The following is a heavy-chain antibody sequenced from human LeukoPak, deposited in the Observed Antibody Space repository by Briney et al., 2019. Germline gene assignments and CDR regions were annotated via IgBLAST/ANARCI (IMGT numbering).Heavy chain of an antibody. CDR3: AKDWDSSSSDAFDI. D-gene: IGHD6-6*01. CDR1: GGSISSSSYY. J-gene: IGHJ3*02. V-gene: IGHV4-39*07. CDR2: IYYSGST. Sequence: SETLSLTCTVSGGSISSSSYYWGWTRQPPGKGLEWIGSIYYSGSTYYNPSLKSRVTISIDTSKNQFSLKLSSVTAADTAVYYCAKDWDSSSSDAFDIWGQGTMVTVSS.